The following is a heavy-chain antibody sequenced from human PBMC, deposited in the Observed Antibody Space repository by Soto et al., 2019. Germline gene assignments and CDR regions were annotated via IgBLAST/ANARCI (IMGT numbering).Heavy chain of an antibody. Sequence: ASVKVSCKASGYTFSGFYMHWVRQAPGQGLEWMGWINPNSGGTKSAEKFQGRVTMTRDTSISTAYIELSRLTSDDTSLGYCSGAAVTGTAELDFWGQGAQVTVSS. CDR3: SGAAVTGTAELDF. CDR2: INPNSGGT. V-gene: IGHV1-2*02. J-gene: IGHJ4*02. CDR1: GYTFSGFY. D-gene: IGHD6-13*01.